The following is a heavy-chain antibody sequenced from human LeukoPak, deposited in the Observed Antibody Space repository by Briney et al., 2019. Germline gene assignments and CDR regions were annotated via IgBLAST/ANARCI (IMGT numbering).Heavy chain of an antibody. V-gene: IGHV3-7*01. CDR2: LKQDGSEK. CDR1: GFTFSSYW. Sequence: GGSLRLSCAASGFTFSSYWMNWVRQAPGKGLEWVANLKQDGSEKYYADSVKGRFTISRDNAKNSLFLQMNSLRDEDTALYYCARGLNSWNYVGGYWGQGTLVTVSS. J-gene: IGHJ4*02. D-gene: IGHD1-7*01. CDR3: ARGLNSWNYVGGY.